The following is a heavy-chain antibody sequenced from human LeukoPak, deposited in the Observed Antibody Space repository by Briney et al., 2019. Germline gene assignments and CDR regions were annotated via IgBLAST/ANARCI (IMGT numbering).Heavy chain of an antibody. Sequence: PGGFLRLSCAASGFTFSSYWMSWVRQAPGKGLEGVANIKQDGSEKYYVDSVKGRFTISRDNAKNSLYLQMNSLRAEDTAVYYCARVGGVEWELLRNDAFDIWGQGTMVTVSS. CDR3: ARVGGVEWELLRNDAFDI. D-gene: IGHD1-26*01. V-gene: IGHV3-7*01. CDR2: IKQDGSEK. CDR1: GFTFSSYW. J-gene: IGHJ3*02.